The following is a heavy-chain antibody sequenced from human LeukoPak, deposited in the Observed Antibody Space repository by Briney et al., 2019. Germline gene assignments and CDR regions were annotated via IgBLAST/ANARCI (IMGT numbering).Heavy chain of an antibody. CDR1: GFTFSNYD. CDR2: ISYDGNNK. D-gene: IGHD2-21*02. V-gene: IGHV3-30-3*01. CDR3: ARGNNVLMVTGCFDY. Sequence: GGSLRLSCAASGFTFSNYDMHWVRQAPGKGLDWVAVISYDGNNKDFADSVKGRFTISRDNSKNTLYLQMNSLRAEDTAVYYCARGNNVLMVTGCFDYWGQGTLVTVSS. J-gene: IGHJ4*02.